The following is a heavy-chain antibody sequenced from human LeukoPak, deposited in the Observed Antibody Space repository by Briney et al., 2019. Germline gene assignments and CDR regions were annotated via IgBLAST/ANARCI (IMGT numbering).Heavy chain of an antibody. J-gene: IGHJ4*02. CDR2: IYYSGST. Sequence: PSETLSLTCTISGGSISSGGYYWSWIRQHPGKGLEWIGYIYYSGSTYYNPSLKSRVTISVDTPKNQFSLKLSSVTAADTAVYYCARDHHLELAYDYWGQGTLVTVSS. CDR3: ARDHHLELAYDY. CDR1: GGSISSGGYY. V-gene: IGHV4-31*03. D-gene: IGHD1-1*01.